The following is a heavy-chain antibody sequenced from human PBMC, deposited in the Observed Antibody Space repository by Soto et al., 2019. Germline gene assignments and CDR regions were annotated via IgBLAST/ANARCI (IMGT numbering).Heavy chain of an antibody. Sequence: PSETLSLPCPVSGGSISSGGYYWSWIRQHPGKGLEWIGYIYYSGSTYYNPSLKSRVTISVDTSRNQFSLKLSSVTAADTAVYYCAGDKYGGNHDFDYWDQGTLVAASS. D-gene: IGHD2-15*01. CDR3: AGDKYGGNHDFDY. J-gene: IGHJ4*02. V-gene: IGHV4-31*03. CDR1: GGSISSGGYY. CDR2: IYYSGST.